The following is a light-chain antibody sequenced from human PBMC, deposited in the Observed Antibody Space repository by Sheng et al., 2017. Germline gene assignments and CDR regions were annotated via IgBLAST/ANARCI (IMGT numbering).Light chain of an antibody. CDR2: KAS. Sequence: DIQMTQSPSTLSASVGDRVTITCRASQNINKWLAWYQQKPGKAPKLLIYKASNLESGVPTRFGGSGSGTDFTLTISSLQPNDFATYYCQQYNSYMYSFGQGTKLEIK. CDR3: QQYNSYMYS. CDR1: QNINKW. V-gene: IGKV1-5*03. J-gene: IGKJ2*03.